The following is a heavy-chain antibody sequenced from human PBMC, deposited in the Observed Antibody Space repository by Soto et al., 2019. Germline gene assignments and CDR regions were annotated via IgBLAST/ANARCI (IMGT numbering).Heavy chain of an antibody. CDR3: ARAKSGYAKYYFDY. V-gene: IGHV1-69*02. J-gene: IGHJ4*02. CDR1: GGTFSSYT. CDR2: IIPILGIA. D-gene: IGHD5-12*01. Sequence: SVKVSCKASGGTFSSYTISWVRQAPGQGLEWMGRIIPILGIANYAQKFQGRVTITADKSTSTAYMELSSLRSEDTAVYYCARAKSGYAKYYFDYWGQGTLVTVSS.